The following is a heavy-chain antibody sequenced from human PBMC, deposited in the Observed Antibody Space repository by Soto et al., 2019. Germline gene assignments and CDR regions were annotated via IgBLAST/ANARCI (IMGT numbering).Heavy chain of an antibody. J-gene: IGHJ4*02. V-gene: IGHV4-34*01. Sequence: QVQLQQWGAGLLQPSETLSLTCAVYGGSFSGYYWSWIRQPPGKGLEWIGEINHSGSTNYNPSLKSRVTISVDTSKNQFSLKLSSVTAADTAVYYCARARGSTSCPTNWGQGTLVTVSS. CDR1: GGSFSGYY. D-gene: IGHD2-2*01. CDR2: INHSGST. CDR3: ARARGSTSCPTN.